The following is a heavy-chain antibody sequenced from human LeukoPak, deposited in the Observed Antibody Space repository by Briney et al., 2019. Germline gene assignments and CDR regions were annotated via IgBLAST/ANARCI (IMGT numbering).Heavy chain of an antibody. V-gene: IGHV3-64*01. CDR3: AREYYYEELDY. CDR1: GFTFSSYP. Sequence: GGSLRLSCAASGFTFSSYPMHWVRQAPGKGLEYVSGISSNGDSTYYANSVKGRFTISRDNSKNTLYLQMGSLRAEDMAVYYCAREYYYEELDYWGQGTLVTVSA. CDR2: ISSNGDST. J-gene: IGHJ4*02. D-gene: IGHD3-22*01.